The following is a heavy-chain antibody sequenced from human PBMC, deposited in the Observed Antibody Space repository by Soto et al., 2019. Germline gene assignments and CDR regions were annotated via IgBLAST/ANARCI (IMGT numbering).Heavy chain of an antibody. Sequence: ASVKVSCKASGYTFTGYYMHWVRQAPGQGLEWMGWINPNSGGTNYAQKFQGRVTMTRDTSISTAYMELSRLRSDDTAVDYCARVTSSQWLAIYYFDYWGQGTLVTVSS. J-gene: IGHJ4*02. D-gene: IGHD6-19*01. V-gene: IGHV1-2*02. CDR3: ARVTSSQWLAIYYFDY. CDR1: GYTFTGYY. CDR2: INPNSGGT.